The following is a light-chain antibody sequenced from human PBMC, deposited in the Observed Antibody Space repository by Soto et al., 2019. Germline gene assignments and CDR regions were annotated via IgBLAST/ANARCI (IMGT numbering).Light chain of an antibody. V-gene: IGLV2-14*01. J-gene: IGLJ1*01. CDR2: DVT. CDR3: LSYSSSTSPYV. Sequence: QSALTQPASVSGSPGQSITISCTGTSSDVGGYNFVSWYQQHPGKAPKLMIYDVTQRPSGVSNRFSGSKSGNTASLTISGLQAQDEADYYCLSYSSSTSPYVIGTGTKVT. CDR1: SSDVGGYNF.